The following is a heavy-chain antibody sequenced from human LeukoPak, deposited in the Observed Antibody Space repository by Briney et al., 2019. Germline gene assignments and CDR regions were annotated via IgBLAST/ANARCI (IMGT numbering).Heavy chain of an antibody. V-gene: IGHV3-30-3*01. CDR2: ISDDGSRQ. J-gene: IGHJ4*02. D-gene: IGHD3-10*01. Sequence: PGRSLRLSCAATGFTFSNYAIHWGRQAPGKGLEWVAFISDDGSRQHYADSVKGRFTISRDNSKNTLNLQMNSLRAEDTAVYYCVKDRTGTYTLAYWGQGTLVTVSS. CDR3: VKDRTGTYTLAY. CDR1: GFTFSNYA.